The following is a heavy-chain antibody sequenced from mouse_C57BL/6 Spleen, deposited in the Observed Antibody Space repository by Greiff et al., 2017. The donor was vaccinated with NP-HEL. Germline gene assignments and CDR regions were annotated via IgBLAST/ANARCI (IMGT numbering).Heavy chain of an antibody. CDR1: GYTFTDYE. Sequence: QVQLQQSGAELVRPGASVTLSCKASGYTFTDYEMHWVKQTPVHGLEWIGAIDPETGGTAYNQKFKGKAILTADKSSSTAYMELRSLTSEDSAVYYCTRFPVDPHDYWGQGTTLTVSS. J-gene: IGHJ2*01. V-gene: IGHV1-15*01. CDR3: TRFPVDPHDY. CDR2: IDPETGGT.